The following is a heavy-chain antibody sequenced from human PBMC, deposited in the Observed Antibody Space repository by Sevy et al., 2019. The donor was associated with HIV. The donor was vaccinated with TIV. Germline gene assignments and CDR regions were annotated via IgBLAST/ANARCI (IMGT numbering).Heavy chain of an antibody. CDR3: AKVFGIVVVPAAAGFDY. CDR1: GFTFSSYA. J-gene: IGHJ4*02. CDR2: ISGSGGST. V-gene: IGHV3-23*01. Sequence: GGSLRLSCAASGFTFSSYAMSWVRQAPGKGLEWVSAISGSGGSTYYADSVKGRFTISRDNSKNTLYLQMNSLRTEDKAVYYSAKVFGIVVVPAAAGFDYWGQGTLVTVSS. D-gene: IGHD2-2*01.